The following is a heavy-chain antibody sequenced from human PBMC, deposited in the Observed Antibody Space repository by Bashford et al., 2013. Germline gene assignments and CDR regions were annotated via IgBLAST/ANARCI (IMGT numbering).Heavy chain of an antibody. Sequence: SVKVSCKASGGTFSSYAISWVRQAPGQGLEWMGGIIPIFGTANYAQKFQGRVTITADESTSTAYMELSSLRSEDTAVYYCARGYDSSGYYSPYYYYGMDVWGPRATVTVSS. D-gene: IGHD3-22*01. CDR2: IIPIFGTA. CDR1: GGTFSSYA. J-gene: IGHJ6*01. V-gene: IGHV1-69*13. CDR3: ARGYDSSGYYSPYYYYGMDV.